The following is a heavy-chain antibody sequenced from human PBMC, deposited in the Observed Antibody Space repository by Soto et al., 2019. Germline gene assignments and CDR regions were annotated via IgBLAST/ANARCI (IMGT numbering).Heavy chain of an antibody. CDR1: GFTVSSNY. CDR2: IYSGGST. V-gene: IGHV3-53*01. CDR3: ARAPYSSGWDDAFDI. Sequence: LRLSCAASGFTVSSNYMSWVRQAPGKGLEWVSVIYSGGSTYYADSVKGRFTISRDNSKNTLYLQMNSLRAEDTAAYYCARAPYSSGWDDAFDIWGQGTMVTVSS. D-gene: IGHD6-19*01. J-gene: IGHJ3*02.